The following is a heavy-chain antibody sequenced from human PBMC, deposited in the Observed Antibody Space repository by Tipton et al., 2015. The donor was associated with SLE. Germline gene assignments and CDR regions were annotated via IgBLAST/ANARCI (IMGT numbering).Heavy chain of an antibody. CDR1: GFTFSSYW. CDR3: VRGGGGFEI. D-gene: IGHD3-10*01. CDR2: IKSDGSDK. Sequence: SLRLSCAASGFTFSSYWMSWVRQAPGKGLEWVANIKSDGSDKYYVDSVKGRFTISRDNAKNSLYLQMNSLRAEDTAVFYCVRGGGGFEIWGQGTMVTVSS. V-gene: IGHV3-7*01. J-gene: IGHJ3*02.